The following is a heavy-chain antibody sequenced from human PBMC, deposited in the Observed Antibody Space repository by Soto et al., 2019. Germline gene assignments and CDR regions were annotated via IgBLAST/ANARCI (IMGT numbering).Heavy chain of an antibody. Sequence: QVKLVESGGGVVQPGSSLRLSCAASGSSFSYYAMHWVRQAPGKGLEWVAVISKDGSKKYYADSVKGRFTISRDNSKNTLYLQMDSLRAEDTAVFYCAKKGDYGDYSYYYGMDVWGQGTTVTVSS. V-gene: IGHV3-30*18. CDR1: GSSFSYYA. J-gene: IGHJ6*02. CDR3: AKKGDYGDYSYYYGMDV. CDR2: ISKDGSKK. D-gene: IGHD4-17*01.